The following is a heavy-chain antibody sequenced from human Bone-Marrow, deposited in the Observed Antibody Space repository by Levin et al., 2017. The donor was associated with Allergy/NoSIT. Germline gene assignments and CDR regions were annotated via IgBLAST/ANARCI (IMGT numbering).Heavy chain of an antibody. CDR3: AKGQGRCSGGSCYPLFYFDY. Sequence: GGSLRLSCAASGFTFSSYAMSWVRQAPGKGLEWVSAISGSGGSTYYADSVKGRFTISRDNSKNTLYLQMNSLRAEDTAVYYCAKGQGRCSGGSCYPLFYFDYWGQGTLVTVSS. CDR1: GFTFSSYA. D-gene: IGHD2-15*01. V-gene: IGHV3-23*01. J-gene: IGHJ4*02. CDR2: ISGSGGST.